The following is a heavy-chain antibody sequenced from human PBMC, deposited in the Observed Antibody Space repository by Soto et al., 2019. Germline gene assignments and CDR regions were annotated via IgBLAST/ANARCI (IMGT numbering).Heavy chain of an antibody. CDR3: ARDMVRGMDV. Sequence: PGGSVWLSCAACGFVVSSNYMSWVRQAPGKGLEWVSVIYSGGSTYYADSVKGRFTISRDNSKNTLYLQMNSLRAEDTAVYYCARDMVRGMDVWGQGTTVTVSS. V-gene: IGHV3-66*01. CDR1: GFVVSSNY. CDR2: IYSGGST. D-gene: IGHD3-10*01. J-gene: IGHJ6*02.